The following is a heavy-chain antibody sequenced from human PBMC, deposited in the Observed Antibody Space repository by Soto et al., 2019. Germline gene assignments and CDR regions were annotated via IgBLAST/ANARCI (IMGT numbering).Heavy chain of an antibody. J-gene: IGHJ2*01. CDR2: IYYSGST. CDR3: AREREGGDYGGPEEVAYWYFDL. D-gene: IGHD4-17*01. Sequence: QVQLQESGPGLVKPSQTLSLTCTVSGGSISSGGYYWSWIRQHPGKGLEWIGYIYYSGSTYYNPSRPSRVTISVDTSKNQFSLKLRSVTAADTAVYYCAREREGGDYGGPEEVAYWYFDLWGRGTLVTVSS. CDR1: GGSISSGGYY. V-gene: IGHV4-31*03.